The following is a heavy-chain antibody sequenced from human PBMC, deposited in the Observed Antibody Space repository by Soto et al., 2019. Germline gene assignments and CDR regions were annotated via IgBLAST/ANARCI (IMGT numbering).Heavy chain of an antibody. CDR2: INAAGST. J-gene: IGHJ6*02. V-gene: IGHV3-66*01. CDR3: VRENYFYGMDV. Sequence: EVQLVESGGTLVQPGGSLRLSCAASGFDASVNYMTWVRQAPGEGLEWVSLINAAGSTLYADSVKGIFTISRDDSNNTLSLQMNSLRVEDTAMYYCVRENYFYGMDVWGQGTEVTVSS. CDR1: GFDASVNY.